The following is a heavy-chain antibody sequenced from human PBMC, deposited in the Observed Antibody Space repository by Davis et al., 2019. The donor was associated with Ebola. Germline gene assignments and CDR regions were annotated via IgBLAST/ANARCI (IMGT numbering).Heavy chain of an antibody. D-gene: IGHD5-18*01. CDR3: ARLGSYGSTSYYDYGMDV. CDR2: IDPSDSYT. J-gene: IGHJ6*02. CDR1: GYSFTSYW. Sequence: GESLKISCKGSGYSFTSYWISWVRQMPGKGLEWMGRIDPSDSYTNYSPSFQGHVTISADKSISTAYLPWSSLKASDTAMYYCARLGSYGSTSYYDYGMDVWGQGTTVTVSS. V-gene: IGHV5-10-1*01.